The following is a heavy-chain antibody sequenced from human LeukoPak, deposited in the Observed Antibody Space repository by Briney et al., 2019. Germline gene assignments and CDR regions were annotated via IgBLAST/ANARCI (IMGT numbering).Heavy chain of an antibody. Sequence: PSETLSLTCTVSGGSISSYYWSWIRQPPAKGLGWIGYFYHCGSTKYTPSLNSRINLSVLTSTNQFSLKLSSETGADTAVYYCARAHKLNAFDIWGQGTMVTVSS. CDR1: GGSISSYY. V-gene: IGHV4-59*01. D-gene: IGHD1-1*01. J-gene: IGHJ3*02. CDR3: ARAHKLNAFDI. CDR2: FYHCGST.